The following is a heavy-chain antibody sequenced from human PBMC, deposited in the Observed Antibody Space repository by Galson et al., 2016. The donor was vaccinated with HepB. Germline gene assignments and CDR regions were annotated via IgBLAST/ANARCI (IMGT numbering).Heavy chain of an antibody. CDR1: GFNFSSYS. CDR3: ARGDIVGAIFDY. J-gene: IGHJ4*02. CDR2: ISSSSSYI. Sequence: SLRLSCAASGFNFSSYSMNWVRQAPGKGLEWVSSISSSSSYIYYADSVKGRFTISRDNAKNSLYLQMNNLRAEDTAVYYCARGDIVGAIFDYWGQGTLVTVSS. V-gene: IGHV3-21*01. D-gene: IGHD1-26*01.